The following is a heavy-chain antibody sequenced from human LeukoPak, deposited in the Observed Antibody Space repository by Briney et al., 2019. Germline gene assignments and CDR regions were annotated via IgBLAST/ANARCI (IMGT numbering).Heavy chain of an antibody. V-gene: IGHV1-2*02. CDR1: GYTFTAYY. J-gene: IGHJ6*04. Sequence: ASVKVSCKASGYTFTAYYIHWVRQAPGQGPEWMGWIKPDSGGTKYAQKFQGRVTMTRDTSIRRGDIDVNRLRFEDTAKYYCARSPIGMAHYQGLDVWGEGNTVTVSS. CDR2: IKPDSGGT. CDR3: ARSPIGMAHYQGLDV. D-gene: IGHD1-1*01.